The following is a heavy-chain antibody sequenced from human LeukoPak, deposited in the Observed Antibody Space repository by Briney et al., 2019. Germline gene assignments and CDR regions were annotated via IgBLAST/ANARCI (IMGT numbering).Heavy chain of an antibody. CDR1: GGSISTYY. CDR2: IHYSGNS. J-gene: IGHJ4*02. D-gene: IGHD6-13*01. CDR3: ARGTAAAGGIFDY. Sequence: SETLSLTCTVSGGSISTYYWSWIRQPPGEGLEWIGYIHYSGNSNYNPSLKSRVTISVDTSKNQLSLKLNSVTAADTAVYYCARGTAAAGGIFDYWGQGTLVTVSS. V-gene: IGHV4-59*08.